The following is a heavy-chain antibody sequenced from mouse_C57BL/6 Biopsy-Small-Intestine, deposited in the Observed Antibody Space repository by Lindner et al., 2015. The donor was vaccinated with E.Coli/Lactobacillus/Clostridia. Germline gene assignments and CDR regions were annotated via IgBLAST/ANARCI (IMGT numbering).Heavy chain of an antibody. CDR2: IDPYNGAT. V-gene: IGHV1S135*01. CDR1: YN. CDR3: AREDRSGYYAMDY. D-gene: IGHD3-2*01. J-gene: IGHJ4*01. Sequence: YNMHWVKQSHGKSLEWIGFIDPYNGATSYNQKFKGKATLTVDKSSSTAYMQLNSLTSEDSAVYYCAREDRSGYYAMDYWGQGTSVTVSS.